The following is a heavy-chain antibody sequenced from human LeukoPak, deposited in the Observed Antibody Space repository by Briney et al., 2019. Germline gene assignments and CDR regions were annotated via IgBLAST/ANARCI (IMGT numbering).Heavy chain of an antibody. Sequence: PSETLSLTCTVSGGSISSYYWSWIRQPPGKGLEWIGYIYYSGSTNYNPSLKSRVTISVDTSKNQFSLKLSSVTAADTAVYYCARGGYGSGSYYNTKRGGDLYYFAYWAQATLVTVPS. J-gene: IGHJ4*02. V-gene: IGHV4-59*08. CDR2: IYYSGST. D-gene: IGHD3-10*01. CDR1: GGSISSYY. CDR3: ARGGYGSGSYYNTKRGGDLYYFAY.